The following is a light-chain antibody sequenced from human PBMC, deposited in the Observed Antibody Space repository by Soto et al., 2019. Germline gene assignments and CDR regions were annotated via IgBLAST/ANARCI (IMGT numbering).Light chain of an antibody. V-gene: IGKV3-20*01. J-gene: IGKJ5*01. Sequence: EIVLTQSPGTLSLSPGDRATLSCRASQSVSSSYLAWYQQKPGQAPRLLIYGASSRATGIPDRFSGSGSGTDFTLTISGLEPEDSAVYFCQQYTGPPTTFGQGTRLEIK. CDR1: QSVSSSY. CDR2: GAS. CDR3: QQYTGPPTT.